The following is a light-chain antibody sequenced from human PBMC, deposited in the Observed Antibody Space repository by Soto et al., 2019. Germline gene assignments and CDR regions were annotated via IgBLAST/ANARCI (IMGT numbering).Light chain of an antibody. CDR3: QQYNSYSGT. J-gene: IGKJ1*01. CDR1: QSISSW. Sequence: DIQMSQSPSTLSASVGDRVTITFRASQSISSWLAWCQQKPGKAPKILIYDASSLESGVPSRFSGRGSGTEFTLTISSLQPDDFATYYCQQYNSYSGTFGQGTKVDIK. CDR2: DAS. V-gene: IGKV1-5*01.